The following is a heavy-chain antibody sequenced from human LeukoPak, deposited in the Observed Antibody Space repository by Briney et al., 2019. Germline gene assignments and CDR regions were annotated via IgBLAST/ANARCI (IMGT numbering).Heavy chain of an antibody. CDR3: AKVGGYHCGSGSYYS. D-gene: IGHD3-10*01. CDR1: GVTFSSYA. Sequence: PGGSLRLSCATSGVTFSSYAMSWVRQAPGKGLEWVTAISGSGGSTYYADSVKGRFTISRDNSKNTLYLQMNSLRAEDTAVYYCAKVGGYHCGSGSYYSWGQGTLVTVSS. CDR2: ISGSGGST. J-gene: IGHJ4*02. V-gene: IGHV3-23*01.